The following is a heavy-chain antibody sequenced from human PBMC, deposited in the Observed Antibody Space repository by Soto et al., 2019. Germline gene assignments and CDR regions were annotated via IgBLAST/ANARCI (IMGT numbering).Heavy chain of an antibody. CDR3: ARAHYDFWSGYSWFDP. Sequence: QVQLQESGPGLVKPSETLSLTCTVSGGSISSYYWSWIRQPAGEGLEWIGRIYTSGSTNYNPSLKRRVPLSVDASKNQFSLKLRSVTAADTAVYYCARAHYDFWSGYSWFDPWGQGTLVTVSS. D-gene: IGHD3-3*01. CDR2: IYTSGST. V-gene: IGHV4-4*07. CDR1: GGSISSYY. J-gene: IGHJ5*02.